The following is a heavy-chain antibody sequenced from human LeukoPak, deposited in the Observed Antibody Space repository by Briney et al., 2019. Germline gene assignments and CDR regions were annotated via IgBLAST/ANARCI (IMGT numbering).Heavy chain of an antibody. CDR2: ISSSSSYI. CDR3: ARDTTGDYGEYGMDV. Sequence: GGSLRLSCAASGFTFSSYSMNWVRQAPGKGVEWVSSISSSSSYIYYADSVKGRFPISRDNAKNSLYLQMNSLRAEDTAVYYCARDTTGDYGEYGMDVWGQGTTVTVSS. V-gene: IGHV3-21*01. D-gene: IGHD4-17*01. CDR1: GFTFSSYS. J-gene: IGHJ6*02.